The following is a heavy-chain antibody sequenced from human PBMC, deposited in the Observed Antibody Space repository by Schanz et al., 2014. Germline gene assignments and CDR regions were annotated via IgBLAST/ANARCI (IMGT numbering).Heavy chain of an antibody. V-gene: IGHV3-33*06. CDR3: SKDKQGSRSDDS. CDR1: GFTFISYD. D-gene: IGHD2-15*01. J-gene: IGHJ5*01. Sequence: QAQLVESGGGVVQPGRSLRLSCVASGFTFISYDIHWVRQAPGKGLEWVAVIRYDGRNKNFVESVKGRFTISRDNSNNTVYLQMNTLRAEDTAVYYCSKDKQGSRSDDSWGQGTLVTVSS. CDR2: IRYDGRNK.